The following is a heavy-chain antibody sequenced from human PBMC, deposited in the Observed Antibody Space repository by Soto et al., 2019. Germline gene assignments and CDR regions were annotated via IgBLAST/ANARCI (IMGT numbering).Heavy chain of an antibody. CDR1: GGTFSSYA. D-gene: IGHD6-13*01. Sequence: QVQLVQSGAEVKKPGSSVKVSCKASGGTFSSYAISWVRQAPGQGLEWMGGIIPIFGTANYAQKFQGRVTITADESTSTAYMELSSLRSEDTAVYYCARDQRGDGSCWSEYFQHWGQGTLVTVSS. V-gene: IGHV1-69*01. CDR3: ARDQRGDGSCWSEYFQH. J-gene: IGHJ1*01. CDR2: IIPIFGTA.